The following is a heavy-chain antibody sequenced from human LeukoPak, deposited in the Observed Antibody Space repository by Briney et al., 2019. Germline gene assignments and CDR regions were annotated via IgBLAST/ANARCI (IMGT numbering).Heavy chain of an antibody. CDR2: IYYGGST. Sequence: KPSETLSLTCTVSGGSVSSYYLRWIRQPPGKGLEWIGYIYYGGSTNYNPSFKSRVTISADTSKNQFSLKLTSVTTADTAVYYCAKNRGFCSGGSCYGWFDPWGQGTLVLVSS. D-gene: IGHD2-15*01. V-gene: IGHV4-59*02. J-gene: IGHJ5*02. CDR3: AKNRGFCSGGSCYGWFDP. CDR1: GGSVSSYY.